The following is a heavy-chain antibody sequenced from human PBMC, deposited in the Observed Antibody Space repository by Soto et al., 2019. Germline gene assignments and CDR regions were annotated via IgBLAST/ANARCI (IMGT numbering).Heavy chain of an antibody. Sequence: SETLSLTCAVYGGSFSGYYWSWIRQPPGKGLEWIGEINHSGSTNYNPSLKSRVTISVDTSKNQFSLKLSSVTAADTAVYYCARVQEYYDILTGYYRYNWFDPWGKGTLVTVSS. CDR2: INHSGST. J-gene: IGHJ5*02. D-gene: IGHD3-9*01. CDR3: ARVQEYYDILTGYYRYNWFDP. CDR1: GGSFSGYY. V-gene: IGHV4-34*01.